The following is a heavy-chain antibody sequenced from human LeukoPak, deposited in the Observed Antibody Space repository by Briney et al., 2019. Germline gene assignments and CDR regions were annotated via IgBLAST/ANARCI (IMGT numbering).Heavy chain of an antibody. CDR2: IYYSGST. J-gene: IGHJ4*02. V-gene: IGHV4-59*01. Sequence: SETLSLTCTVPGGSIRSYYWSWIRQPPGKGLVWIGYIYYSGSTNYNPSLKSRVTISADTSKNQFSLELSSVTAADTAVYYCARSYTPMVLDYWGQGTLVTVSS. CDR3: ARSYTPMVLDY. CDR1: GGSIRSYY. D-gene: IGHD5-18*01.